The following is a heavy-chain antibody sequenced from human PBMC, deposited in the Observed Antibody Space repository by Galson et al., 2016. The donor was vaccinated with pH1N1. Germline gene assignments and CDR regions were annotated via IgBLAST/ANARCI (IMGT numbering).Heavy chain of an antibody. CDR1: GFTFSSYA. Sequence: SLRLSCAASGFTFSSYAMHWVRQAPSKGLEWVAVISYDGSNKYYADSVKGRFTISRDNSKNTLFLQMNSLRAEDTAVSYCAREASGSYYTFDYWGQGTLVTVSS. V-gene: IGHV3-30-3*01. CDR3: AREASGSYYTFDY. CDR2: ISYDGSNK. J-gene: IGHJ4*02. D-gene: IGHD1-26*01.